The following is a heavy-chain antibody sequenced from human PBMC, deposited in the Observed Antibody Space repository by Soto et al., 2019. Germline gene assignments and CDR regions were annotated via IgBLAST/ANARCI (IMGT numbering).Heavy chain of an antibody. D-gene: IGHD5-18*01. V-gene: IGHV1-2*02. CDR2: INPYSGGP. Sequence: EPSVKVSCKTSGYTFSGYYIHWVRQAPGQGLEWMGWINPYSGGPNYSQNFQGRVTMTRDTSISTAYMELSSLRSDDTAVYYCARDRRRYSYGPRYSYYGMDVWGQGTTVTVSS. J-gene: IGHJ6*02. CDR1: GYTFSGYY. CDR3: ARDRRRYSYGPRYSYYGMDV.